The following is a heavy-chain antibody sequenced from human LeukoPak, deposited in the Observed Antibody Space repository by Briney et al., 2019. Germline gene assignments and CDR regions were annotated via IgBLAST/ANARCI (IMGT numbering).Heavy chain of an antibody. CDR2: IYYSGST. D-gene: IGHD1-1*01. CDR3: ARVVRGRTGTTSVAFDI. J-gene: IGHJ3*02. CDR1: GGSISSHY. V-gene: IGHV4-59*11. Sequence: PSETLSLTCTVSGGSISSHYWSWIRQPPGKGLEWFGYIYYSGSTNYNPSLKSRVTISVDTSKNQFSLKLSSVTSADTAVYYCARVVRGRTGTTSVAFDIWGQGTMVTVSS.